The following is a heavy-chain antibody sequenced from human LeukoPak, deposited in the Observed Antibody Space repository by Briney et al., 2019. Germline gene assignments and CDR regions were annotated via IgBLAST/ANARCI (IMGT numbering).Heavy chain of an antibody. D-gene: IGHD6-13*01. V-gene: IGHV3-7*01. Sequence: PGGSLRLSCAASGFTFSSYWMSWVRQAPGKGLEWVANIKQDGSEKYYVDSVKGRFTISRDNAKNSLYLQMNSLRAEDTAVYYCARAYSSSWYPPFQHWGQGTLVTVSS. CDR1: GFTFSSYW. CDR3: ARAYSSSWYPPFQH. CDR2: IKQDGSEK. J-gene: IGHJ1*01.